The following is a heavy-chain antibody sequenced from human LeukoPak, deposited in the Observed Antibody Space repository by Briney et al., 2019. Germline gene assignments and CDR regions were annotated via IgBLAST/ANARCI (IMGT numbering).Heavy chain of an antibody. CDR2: INHSGST. V-gene: IGHV4-34*01. CDR1: GGSFSGYY. J-gene: IGHJ5*02. D-gene: IGHD2-2*01. CDR3: ARGLFPIVVVPAADNRFDP. Sequence: SETLSLTCAVYGGSFSGYYWSWIRQPPGKGLEWIGEINHSGSTNYNPSLKSRVTISVDTSKNQFSLKLSSVTAADTAVYYCARGLFPIVVVPAADNRFDPWGQGTLVTVSS.